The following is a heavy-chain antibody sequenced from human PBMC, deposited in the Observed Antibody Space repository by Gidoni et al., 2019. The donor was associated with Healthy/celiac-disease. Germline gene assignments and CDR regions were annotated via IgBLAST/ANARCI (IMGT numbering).Heavy chain of an antibody. CDR2: IYYRGST. CDR1: GGSISSSSYY. Sequence: QLQLQESGPGLVKPSETLSLTCTVSGGSISSSSYYWGWIRQPPGKGLEWIGSIYYRGSTYYNPALKSQVTISVDTSKTQFSLKLSSVTAADTAVYYLARPYGTRDWYFDLWGRGTLVTVSS. V-gene: IGHV4-39*01. CDR3: ARPYGTRDWYFDL. D-gene: IGHD4-17*01. J-gene: IGHJ2*01.